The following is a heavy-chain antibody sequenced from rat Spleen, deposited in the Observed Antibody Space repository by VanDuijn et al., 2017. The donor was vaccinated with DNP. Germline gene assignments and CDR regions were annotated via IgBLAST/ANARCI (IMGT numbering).Heavy chain of an antibody. Sequence: QVQLQQSGGELAKPGSSVKISCKASGYTFTNYYIGWIKQTTGQGLEYIGYINMGSGGTNYNEKVKGKATLTVDKSSSTAFMQLSSLTPDDSAVYYCARPNYDGSYYYSYYFDYWGQGVMVTVSS. J-gene: IGHJ2*01. CDR1: GYTFTNYY. CDR3: ARPNYDGSYYYSYYFDY. V-gene: IGHV1-43*01. CDR2: INMGSGGT. D-gene: IGHD1-12*02.